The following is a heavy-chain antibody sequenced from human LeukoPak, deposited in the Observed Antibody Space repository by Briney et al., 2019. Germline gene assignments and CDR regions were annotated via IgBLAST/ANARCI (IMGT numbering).Heavy chain of an antibody. D-gene: IGHD5-24*01. Sequence: GGSLRLSCAASGFTFSSYSMNWVRQAPGKGVEWVSFISSSSSYIYYADSVKGRFTISRDNAKNSLYLQMNSLRAEDTAVYYCARGREEVGDWGQGTLVTVSS. CDR3: ARGREEVGD. J-gene: IGHJ4*02. CDR1: GFTFSSYS. CDR2: ISSSSSYI. V-gene: IGHV3-21*01.